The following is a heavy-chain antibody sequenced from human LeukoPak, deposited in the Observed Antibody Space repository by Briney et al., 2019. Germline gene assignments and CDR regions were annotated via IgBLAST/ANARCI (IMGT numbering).Heavy chain of an antibody. Sequence: SETLSLTCAVYGGSFSGYYWSWIRQPPGKGLEWIGEINQSGSTNYNPSLKSRVTISVDTSKNQFSLKLSSVTAADTAVYYCARVPSRAYCGGDCLDYWGQGTLVTVSS. J-gene: IGHJ4*02. CDR3: ARVPSRAYCGGDCLDY. D-gene: IGHD2-21*01. V-gene: IGHV4-34*01. CDR2: INQSGST. CDR1: GGSFSGYY.